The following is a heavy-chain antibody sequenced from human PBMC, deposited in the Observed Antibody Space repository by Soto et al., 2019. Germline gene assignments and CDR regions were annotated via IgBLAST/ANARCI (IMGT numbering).Heavy chain of an antibody. CDR1: GGTFSNYA. Sequence: QVQVVQSGAEVKKPGSSVKVSCKASGGTFSNYAINWVRQAPGQGLEWMGGIIPIFGTTNYAQKFQGRVTITADESTSTAYMELSSLRSEDTAVFYCATAPYSYDSSGYLDYWGQGTLVTVSS. CDR2: IIPIFGTT. V-gene: IGHV1-69*12. J-gene: IGHJ4*02. CDR3: ATAPYSYDSSGYLDY. D-gene: IGHD3-22*01.